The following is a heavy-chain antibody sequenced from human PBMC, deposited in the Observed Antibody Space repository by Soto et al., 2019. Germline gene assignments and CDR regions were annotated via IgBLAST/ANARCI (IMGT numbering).Heavy chain of an antibody. CDR2: ISGSGGST. J-gene: IGHJ3*02. CDR3: AKDLHLSAYYYDSSGYDAFDI. CDR1: GFTFSSYA. D-gene: IGHD3-22*01. V-gene: IGHV3-23*01. Sequence: EVQLLESEGGLVQPGGSLRLSCAASGFTFSSYAMSWVRQAPGKGLEWVSAISGSGGSTYYADSVKGRFTISRDNSKNTLYLQMNSLRAEDTAVYYCAKDLHLSAYYYDSSGYDAFDIWGQGTMVTVSS.